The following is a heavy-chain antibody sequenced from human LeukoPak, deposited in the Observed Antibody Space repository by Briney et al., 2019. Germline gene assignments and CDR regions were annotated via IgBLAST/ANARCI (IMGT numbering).Heavy chain of an antibody. CDR1: GHTFTGYY. J-gene: IGHJ3*02. CDR2: INPNSGGT. Sequence: ASVKVSCKASGHTFTGYYMHWVRQAPGQGLEWMGRINPNSGGTNYAQKFQGRVTMTRDTSISTAYMELSRLRSEDTAVYYCATEVGVDAFDIWGQGTRVTVSS. CDR3: ATEVGVDAFDI. D-gene: IGHD1-26*01. V-gene: IGHV1-2*06.